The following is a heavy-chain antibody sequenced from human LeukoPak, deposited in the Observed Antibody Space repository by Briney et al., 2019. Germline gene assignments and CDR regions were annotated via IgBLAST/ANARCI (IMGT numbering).Heavy chain of an antibody. V-gene: IGHV3-48*03. Sequence: GGSLRLSCAASGFTFSSYEMNWVRQAPGKGLEWVSYISDSGNTIYYADSVKGRFSISRDNAKNPLYLQMNSLRVEDTALYYCARDKENTFSNNWFDPWGQGTLVTVSS. D-gene: IGHD3-3*02. CDR2: ISDSGNTI. J-gene: IGHJ5*02. CDR3: ARDKENTFSNNWFDP. CDR1: GFTFSSYE.